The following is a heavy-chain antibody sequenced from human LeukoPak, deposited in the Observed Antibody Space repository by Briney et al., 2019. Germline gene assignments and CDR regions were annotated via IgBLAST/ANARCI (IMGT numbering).Heavy chain of an antibody. CDR1: GGSISSGGYS. CDR2: IYHSGST. D-gene: IGHD3-9*01. CDR3: ARSNYDILTGHPFDY. V-gene: IGHV4-30-2*01. J-gene: IGHJ4*02. Sequence: SETLSLTCAVSGGSISSGGYSWSWIRQPPGKGLEWIGYIYHSGSTYYNPSLKSRVTISVDRSKNQFSLKLSSVTAADTAVCYCARSNYDILTGHPFDYWGQGTLVTVSS.